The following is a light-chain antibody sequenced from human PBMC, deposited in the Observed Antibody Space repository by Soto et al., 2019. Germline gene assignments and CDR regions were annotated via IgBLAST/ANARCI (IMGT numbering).Light chain of an antibody. CDR3: SSYTISGTYV. Sequence: QSVLTQPASVSGSPGQSITISCTGTSSDVGGYNYVSWYQQHPGKAPKLMIYDVSNRPSGVSNRFSGSKSGNTASLTISGLQAEDEADYYCSSYTISGTYVFGPGTKVTVL. CDR2: DVS. J-gene: IGLJ1*01. CDR1: SSDVGGYNY. V-gene: IGLV2-14*01.